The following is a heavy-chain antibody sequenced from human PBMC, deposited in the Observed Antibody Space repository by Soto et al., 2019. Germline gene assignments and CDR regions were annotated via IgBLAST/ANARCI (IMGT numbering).Heavy chain of an antibody. J-gene: IGHJ5*02. CDR2: IYYSGST. CDR1: GGSISSGGYY. CDR3: ARYHIMIPFGGLIPKQFNWLDT. D-gene: IGHD3-16*01. V-gene: IGHV4-31*03. Sequence: SETLSLTCTVSGGSISSGGYYWSWIRQHPGKGLEWIGYIYYSGSTYYNPSLKSRVTISVDTSKNQFSLKLSSVTAADTAVYYCARYHIMIPFGGLIPKQFNWLDTWGQGTLVTVSS.